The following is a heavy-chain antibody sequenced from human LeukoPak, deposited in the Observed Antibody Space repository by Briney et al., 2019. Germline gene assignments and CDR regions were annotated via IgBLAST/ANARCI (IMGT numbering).Heavy chain of an antibody. V-gene: IGHV3-23*01. J-gene: IGHJ4*02. D-gene: IGHD2-2*01. CDR1: GFTFSSYA. CDR2: ISGSGGST. Sequence: GGSLRLSCAAPGFTFSSYAMSWVRQAPGKGLEWVSAISGSGGSTYYADSVKGRFTISRDNSKNTLYLQMNSLRAEDTAVYYRASPLAYCSSTSCSKADYWGQGTLVTVSS. CDR3: ASPLAYCSSTSCSKADY.